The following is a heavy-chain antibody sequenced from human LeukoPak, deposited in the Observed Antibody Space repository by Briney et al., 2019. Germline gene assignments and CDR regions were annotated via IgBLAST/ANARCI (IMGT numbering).Heavy chain of an antibody. D-gene: IGHD6-13*01. Sequence: SETLSLTCAVYGGSFSGYYWSWIRQLPGKGLEWIGEINHSGSTNYNPSLKSRVTISVDTSKNQFSLKLSSVTAADTAVYYCARGVEQQLVQVHWFDPWGQGTLVTVSS. CDR2: INHSGST. J-gene: IGHJ5*02. V-gene: IGHV4-34*01. CDR1: GGSFSGYY. CDR3: ARGVEQQLVQVHWFDP.